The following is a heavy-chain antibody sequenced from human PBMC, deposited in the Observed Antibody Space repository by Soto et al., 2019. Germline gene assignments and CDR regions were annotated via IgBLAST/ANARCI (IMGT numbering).Heavy chain of an antibody. CDR1: GFTFTRYS. Sequence: EVRLVESGGGLVKPGGSLRLSCAASGFTFTRYSMNWVRQAPGKGLEWVSSISSTTNYIYYGDSMKGRFTISGDNGKNSLYLEIHSLRAEDTAVYYCARESEDLTSNFDYWGQGTLVTVSS. CDR2: ISSTTNYI. J-gene: IGHJ4*02. CDR3: ARESEDLTSNFDY. V-gene: IGHV3-21*06.